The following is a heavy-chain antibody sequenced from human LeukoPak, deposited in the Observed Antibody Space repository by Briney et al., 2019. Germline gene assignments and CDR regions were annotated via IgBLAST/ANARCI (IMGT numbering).Heavy chain of an antibody. J-gene: IGHJ4*02. V-gene: IGHV1-69*02. CDR3: ARGGWQLANLDY. CDR1: GGTFSSYT. Sequence: SVEVSCKASGGTFSSYTISWVRQAPGQGLEWMGRIIPILGIANYAQKFQGRVTITADKSTSTAYMELSSLRSEDTAVYYCARGGWQLANLDYWGQGTLVTVSS. CDR2: IIPILGIA. D-gene: IGHD6-6*01.